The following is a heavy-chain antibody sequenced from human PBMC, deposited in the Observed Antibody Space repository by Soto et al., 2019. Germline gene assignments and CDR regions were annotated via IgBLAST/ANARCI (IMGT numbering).Heavy chain of an antibody. CDR1: GGSISSYY. CDR2: MYTSGTT. D-gene: IGHD1-7*01. CDR3: ARDRTNYYYGMDV. Sequence: SETLSLTCTVSGGSISSYYWSWIRQPAGKGLEWIGRMYTSGTTNYNPSLKSRVTMSVDTSKNHFSLKLSSVTAADTAVYYCARDRTNYYYGMDVWGQGTTVTVSS. J-gene: IGHJ6*02. V-gene: IGHV4-4*07.